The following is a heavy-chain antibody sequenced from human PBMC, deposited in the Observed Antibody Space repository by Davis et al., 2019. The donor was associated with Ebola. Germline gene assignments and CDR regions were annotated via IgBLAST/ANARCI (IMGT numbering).Heavy chain of an antibody. V-gene: IGHV4-59*01. CDR3: ARDRGYGRLLYGMDV. D-gene: IGHD2/OR15-2a*01. J-gene: IGHJ6*02. CDR1: GCPFSSYY. CDR2: IYYSGST. Sequence: MPGGSLRLSCTASGCPFSSYYLSWIRQPPGKGLEWIGYIYYSGSTNYNPSLKSRVTISVDTSKNQFPLKPSSVTAADTAVYYCARDRGYGRLLYGMDVWGQGTTVTVSS.